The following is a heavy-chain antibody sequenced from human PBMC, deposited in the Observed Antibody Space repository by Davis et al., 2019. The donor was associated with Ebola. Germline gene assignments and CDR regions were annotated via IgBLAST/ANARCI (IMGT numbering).Heavy chain of an antibody. CDR3: VKGWGSTGLNH. V-gene: IGHV6-1*01. Sequence: PSETLSLTCAISGDSVSGNNGAWNWIRQSPSRGLEWLGRTYYNSKWYIDYAVSVKSRLIINPDTSKNQFSLQLSSVTPEDTAVYYCVKGWGSTGLNHWGQGTLVTVSS. J-gene: IGHJ5*02. CDR1: GDSVSGNNGA. CDR2: TYYNSKWYI. D-gene: IGHD2-8*02.